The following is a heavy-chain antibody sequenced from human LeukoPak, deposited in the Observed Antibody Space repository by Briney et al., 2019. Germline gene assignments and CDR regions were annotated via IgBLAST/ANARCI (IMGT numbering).Heavy chain of an antibody. D-gene: IGHD2-2*01. J-gene: IGHJ4*02. V-gene: IGHV1-2*02. CDR1: GYTFTSNA. CDR3: ATLGSKRSPETSVDY. Sequence: ASVKVSCKASGYTFTSNAMNWVRQAPGQGLEWMGWINPNSGGTNYAQKFQGRVSLTRDTSISTAYMELSRLRSDDTAVYYCATLGSKRSPETSVDYWGQGTLVTVSS. CDR2: INPNSGGT.